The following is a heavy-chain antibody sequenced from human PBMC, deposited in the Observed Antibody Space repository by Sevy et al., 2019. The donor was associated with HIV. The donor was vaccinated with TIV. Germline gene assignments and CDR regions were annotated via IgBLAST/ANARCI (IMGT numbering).Heavy chain of an antibody. CDR1: GLSFRSYE. V-gene: IGHV3-48*03. Sequence: GGSLRLSCAASGLSFRSYELNWVRQAPGKGLQWISYISTGGGTIFYADSVKGRFTISRDNAKNSVCLQMNSLRAEDTAVYFCATSRRDYYNYYFDYWGHGTLVTVSS. CDR2: ISTGGGTI. CDR3: ATSRRDYYNYYFDY. D-gene: IGHD3-22*01. J-gene: IGHJ4*01.